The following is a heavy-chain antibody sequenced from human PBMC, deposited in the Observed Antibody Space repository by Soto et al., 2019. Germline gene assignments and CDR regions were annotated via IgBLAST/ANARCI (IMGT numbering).Heavy chain of an antibody. CDR3: ARTHPCSGGSCYSGRWFDP. J-gene: IGHJ5*02. CDR1: GGTFSSYA. V-gene: IGHV1-69*01. CDR2: IIPIFGTA. D-gene: IGHD2-15*01. Sequence: QVQLVQSGAEVKKPGSSVKVSCKASGGTFSSYAISWVRQAPGQGLEWMGGIIPIFGTANYAQKFQGRVTITADESTSTAYMELSSLRSEDTAVYYCARTHPCSGGSCYSGRWFDPWGLGTLVTVSS.